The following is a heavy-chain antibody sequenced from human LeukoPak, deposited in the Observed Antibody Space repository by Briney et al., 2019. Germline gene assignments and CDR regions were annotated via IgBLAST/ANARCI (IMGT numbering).Heavy chain of an antibody. CDR3: ARLYYDFWTGSRLTHYYYGMDV. Sequence: ASMKVSCKASGYTFTSYAMNWVRQAPGQGLEWMGWINTNTGNPTYAQGFTGRFVFSLDTSVSTAYLQISSLKAEDTAVYYCARLYYDFWTGSRLTHYYYGMDVWGQGTTVTVSS. V-gene: IGHV7-4-1*02. CDR1: GYTFTSYA. J-gene: IGHJ6*02. D-gene: IGHD3-3*01. CDR2: INTNTGNP.